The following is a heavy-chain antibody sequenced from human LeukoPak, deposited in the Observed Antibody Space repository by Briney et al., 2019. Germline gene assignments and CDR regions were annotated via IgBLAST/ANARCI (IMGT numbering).Heavy chain of an antibody. D-gene: IGHD2-2*01. CDR1: GFTFSSYG. V-gene: IGHV3-30*06. CDR3: ARGPQVSSSTSCPSGAYCYYYMDV. CDR2: ISYDGSNK. J-gene: IGHJ6*03. Sequence: GRSLRLSCAASGFTFSSYGMHWVRQAPGKGLEWVAVISYDGSNKYYADSVKGRFTISRDNSKNTLYLQMNSLRAEDTAVYYCARGPQVSSSTSCPSGAYCYYYMDVWGKGTTVTVSS.